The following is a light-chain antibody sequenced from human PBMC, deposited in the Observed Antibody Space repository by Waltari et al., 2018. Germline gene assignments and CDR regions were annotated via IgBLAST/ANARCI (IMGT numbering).Light chain of an antibody. CDR2: EDS. V-gene: IGLV3-1*01. CDR3: QARGNNDVV. CDR1: KLGNTS. Sequence: ALTPPPSVSVSPGQTATITCPGDKLGNTSASWYQQPSGQPPLLVIYEDSRRPSGIPERFSGDNSGNTATLTIGDTQSVDEADYFCQARGNNDVVFGGGTKLTVL. J-gene: IGLJ3*02.